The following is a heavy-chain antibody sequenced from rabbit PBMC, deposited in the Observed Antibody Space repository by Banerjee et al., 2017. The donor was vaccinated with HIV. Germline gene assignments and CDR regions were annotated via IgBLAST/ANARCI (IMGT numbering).Heavy chain of an antibody. CDR3: ARSLYTNGASDFPYSTRLDL. CDR1: GFSFSNNYY. J-gene: IGHJ3*01. D-gene: IGHD1-1*01. CDR2: IYSGDGST. Sequence: QSLEESGGDLVKPGASLTLTCTASGFSFSNNYYMCWVRKAPGKGLEWIGCIYSGDGSTYYASWAKGRFTISKASSTTVTLQMTSLTAADTATYFCARSLYTNGASDFPYSTRLDLWGQGTLVTVS. V-gene: IGHV1S40*01.